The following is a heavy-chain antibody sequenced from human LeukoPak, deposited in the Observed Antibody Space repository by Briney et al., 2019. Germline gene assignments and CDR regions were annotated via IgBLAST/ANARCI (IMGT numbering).Heavy chain of an antibody. V-gene: IGHV1-18*01. D-gene: IGHD2-8*01. CDR1: GGTFSSKA. J-gene: IGHJ6*03. Sequence: ASVKVSCKASGGTFSSKAISWVRQAPGQGLEWVGWISAYNGNTNYAQKLQGRVTMTTDTSTSTAYMELRSLRSDDTAVYYCARDMLDYYYMDVWGKGTTVTVSS. CDR3: ARDMLDYYYMDV. CDR2: ISAYNGNT.